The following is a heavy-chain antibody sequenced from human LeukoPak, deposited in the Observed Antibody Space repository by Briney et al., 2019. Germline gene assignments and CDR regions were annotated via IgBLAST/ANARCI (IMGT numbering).Heavy chain of an antibody. CDR2: INHSGST. CDR3: ARGIGSGPPFYMDV. D-gene: IGHD6-19*01. Sequence: GSLRLSCAASGFIFSDYYMSWIRQAPGKGLEWIGEINHSGSTNYNPSLKSRVTISVDTSKNQFSLKLSSVTAADTAVYYCARGIGSGPPFYMDVWGKGTTVTVSS. V-gene: IGHV4-34*01. CDR1: GFIFSDYY. J-gene: IGHJ6*03.